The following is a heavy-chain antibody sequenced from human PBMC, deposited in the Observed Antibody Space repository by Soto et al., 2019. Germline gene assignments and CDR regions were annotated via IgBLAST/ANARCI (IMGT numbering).Heavy chain of an antibody. CDR3: AKGGWLDN. D-gene: IGHD2-15*01. Sequence: VQLLESGGGLVQPGGSLRLSCAASGFTFSPYDMSWVRQAPGKGLEWVSVIRGRGDNTYYADSVKGRFTISRDNSKSTLFLQLDSLRAKDTAVYYCAKGGWLDNWGQGTLVTVSS. V-gene: IGHV3-23*01. CDR2: IRGRGDNT. J-gene: IGHJ4*02. CDR1: GFTFSPYD.